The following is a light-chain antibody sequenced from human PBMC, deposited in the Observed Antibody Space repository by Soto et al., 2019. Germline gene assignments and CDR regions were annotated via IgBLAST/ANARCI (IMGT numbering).Light chain of an antibody. CDR2: KAS. CDR3: QQSYNAPIT. J-gene: IGKJ5*01. CDR1: QSISSW. V-gene: IGKV1-5*03. Sequence: DIQMTLSLSTLSASVGDRVTITCRASQSISSWLAWYQQKPGKAPKLLIYKASSLESGVPSRFSGSGSGTEFTLTISSLQPEDFATYYCQQSYNAPITFGQGRRLEIK.